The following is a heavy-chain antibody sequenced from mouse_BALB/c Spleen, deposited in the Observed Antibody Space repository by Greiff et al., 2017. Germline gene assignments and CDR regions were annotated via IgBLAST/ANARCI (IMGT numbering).Heavy chain of an antibody. CDR3: VRHSDGYPYAMDY. D-gene: IGHD2-3*01. CDR1: GFTFNTYA. Sequence: GGGLVQPKGSLKLSCAASGFTFNTYAMNWVRQAPGKGLEWVARIRSKSNNYATYYADSVKDRFTISRDDSQSMLYLQMNNLKTEDTAMYYCVRHSDGYPYAMDYWGQGTSVTVSS. V-gene: IGHV10-1*02. J-gene: IGHJ4*01. CDR2: IRSKSNNYAT.